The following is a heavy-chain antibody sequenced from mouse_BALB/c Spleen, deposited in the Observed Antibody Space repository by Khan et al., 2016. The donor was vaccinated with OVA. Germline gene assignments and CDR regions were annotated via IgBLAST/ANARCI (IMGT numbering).Heavy chain of an antibody. CDR2: IDPENGHT. V-gene: IGHV14-1*02. CDR3: TRRCYGNDWFAY. D-gene: IGHD2-1*01. CDR1: GFNIKDYY. J-gene: IGHJ3*01. Sequence: VQLKQSGAELVRPAALVKLSCKASGFNIKDYYIPWVKQRPEQGLEWIGWIDPENGHTIYDPKFQGQASITADTSSNPAYLQLSSLTSEDTAVYYGTRRCYGNDWFAYWGQGTLVTVSA.